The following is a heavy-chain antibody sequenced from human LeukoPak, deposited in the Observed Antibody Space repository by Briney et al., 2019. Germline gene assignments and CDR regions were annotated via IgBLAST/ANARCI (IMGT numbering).Heavy chain of an antibody. CDR1: GYTFTSYG. J-gene: IGHJ5*02. CDR2: ISAYNGNT. CDR3: ARVTVAGRSPLDP. V-gene: IGHV1-18*01. D-gene: IGHD6-19*01. Sequence: EASVKASCKASGYTFTSYGISWVRQAPGQGLEWMGWISAYNGNTNYAQKLQGRVTMTTDTSTSTAYMELRRLRSDDTAVYYCARVTVAGRSPLDPWGQGTLVTVSS.